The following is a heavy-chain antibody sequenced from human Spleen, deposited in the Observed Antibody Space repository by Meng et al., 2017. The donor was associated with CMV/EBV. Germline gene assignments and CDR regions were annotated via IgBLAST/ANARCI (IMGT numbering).Heavy chain of an antibody. Sequence: GESLKISCAASGFTFSSHWMTWVRQAPGEGLEWVANINQDGSQKNYVDSVKGRFTISRDNSRNTLYLQMNSLRAEDTAVYYCAKGPGLFRGGEYYFDYWGQGTLVTVSS. CDR3: AKGPGLFRGGEYYFDY. V-gene: IGHV3-7*03. CDR1: GFTFSSHW. CDR2: INQDGSQK. J-gene: IGHJ4*02. D-gene: IGHD3-10*01.